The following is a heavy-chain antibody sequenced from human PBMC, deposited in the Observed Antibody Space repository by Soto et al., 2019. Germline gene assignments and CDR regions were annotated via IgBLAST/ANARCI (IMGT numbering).Heavy chain of an antibody. CDR2: IGTAGDT. D-gene: IGHD2-15*01. CDR3: ARGQEVGAHFFDS. CDR1: GFTFSGFD. Sequence: GSLRLSCEASGFTFSGFDMHWVRQPTGKGLEWVSTIGTAGDTYYAVSVKGRFTISRDNAKNSLSLQMNSLRAGDTAVYFCARGQEVGAHFFDSWGQGTQVTVSS. J-gene: IGHJ4*02. V-gene: IGHV3-13*01.